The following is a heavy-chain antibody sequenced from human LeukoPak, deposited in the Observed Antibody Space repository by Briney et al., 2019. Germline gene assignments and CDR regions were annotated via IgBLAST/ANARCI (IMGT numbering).Heavy chain of an antibody. CDR2: IYTSGST. CDR1: GGSISCYY. Sequence: SETLSLTCTVSGGSISCYYWSWIRQPAGKGLEWIGRIYTSGSTNYNPSLKSRVTMSVDTSKNQFSLKLSSVTAADTAVYYCAREDTAMVPHVSDYFDYWGQGTLVTVSS. D-gene: IGHD5-18*01. J-gene: IGHJ4*02. V-gene: IGHV4-4*07. CDR3: AREDTAMVPHVSDYFDY.